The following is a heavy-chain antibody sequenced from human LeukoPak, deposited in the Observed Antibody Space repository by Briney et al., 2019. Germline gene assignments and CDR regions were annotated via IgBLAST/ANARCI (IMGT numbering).Heavy chain of an antibody. J-gene: IGHJ4*02. V-gene: IGHV1-3*03. Sequence: ASVKVSCKASGYTFTTYAMHWVRQAPGQRLEWMGWINAGNGNTKYSQDFQRRFTITRDTSASTAYMEMRSLRSEDTAVYYCARVFSGWTPDYWGQGTLVTVSS. CDR1: GYTFTTYA. D-gene: IGHD6-19*01. CDR2: INAGNGNT. CDR3: ARVFSGWTPDY.